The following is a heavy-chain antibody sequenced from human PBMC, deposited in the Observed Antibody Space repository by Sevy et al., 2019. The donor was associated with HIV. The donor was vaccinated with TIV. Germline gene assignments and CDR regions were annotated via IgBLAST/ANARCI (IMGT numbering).Heavy chain of an antibody. CDR1: GGTFSSYA. J-gene: IGHJ6*02. D-gene: IGHD2-2*02. CDR2: IIPIFGTA. V-gene: IGHV1-69*13. CDR3: ARDSPDIVLVPAAIGGMDV. Sequence: ASVKVSCKASGGTFSSYAISWVRQAPGQGLEWMGGIIPIFGTANYAQKFQGRVTITADESTSTAYMELSSLRSKDTVVYYCARDSPDIVLVPAAIGGMDVWGQGTTVTVSS.